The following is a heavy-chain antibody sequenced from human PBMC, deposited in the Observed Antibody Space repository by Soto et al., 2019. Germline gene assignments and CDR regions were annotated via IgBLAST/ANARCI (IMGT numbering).Heavy chain of an antibody. Sequence: PGGSLRLSCVASGFTFSSYAMSWVRQAPGKGLEWVSAISGSGGSTYYADSVKGRFTISRDNSKNTLYLQMNSLRAEDTAVYYCSKGLFGPKPFDYWGQGTLVTVSS. CDR3: SKGLFGPKPFDY. V-gene: IGHV3-23*01. D-gene: IGHD3-16*01. J-gene: IGHJ4*02. CDR2: ISGSGGST. CDR1: GFTFSSYA.